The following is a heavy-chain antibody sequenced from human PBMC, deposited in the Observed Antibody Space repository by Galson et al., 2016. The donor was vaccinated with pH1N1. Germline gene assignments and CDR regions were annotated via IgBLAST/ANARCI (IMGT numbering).Heavy chain of an antibody. J-gene: IGHJ6*02. CDR2: ILYDGTNE. Sequence: SLRLSCAASGFTFTSYAMHWVRQAPGKGLEWVAVILYDGTNEYYADSVKGRFTISRDNSKNTLYLEMNSLRAEDTAVYYCARETPYSSGWGYYYGMDVWGQGTTVTVSS. D-gene: IGHD6-19*01. CDR3: ARETPYSSGWGYYYGMDV. CDR1: GFTFTSYA. V-gene: IGHV3-30*04.